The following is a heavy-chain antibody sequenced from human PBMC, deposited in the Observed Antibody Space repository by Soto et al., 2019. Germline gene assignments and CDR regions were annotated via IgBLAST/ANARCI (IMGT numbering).Heavy chain of an antibody. D-gene: IGHD3-9*01. V-gene: IGHV1-3*01. CDR2: INAGNGNT. CDR3: ARAGGQLRYFGWLSFGWFDP. Sequence: ASVKVSCKASGYTFTSYAMHWVRQAPGQRLEWMGWINAGNGNTKYSQKFQGRVTITRDTSASTAYMELSSLRSEDTAVYYCARAGGQLRYFGWLSFGWFDPWGQGTLVTVSS. J-gene: IGHJ5*02. CDR1: GYTFTSYA.